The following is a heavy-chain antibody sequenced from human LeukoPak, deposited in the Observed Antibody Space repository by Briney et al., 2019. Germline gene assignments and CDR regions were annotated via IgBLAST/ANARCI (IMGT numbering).Heavy chain of an antibody. CDR1: GGSISSGGYY. CDR3: ARDLDYYDSSGYYPRRYWYYGMDV. D-gene: IGHD3-22*01. V-gene: IGHV4-31*03. CDR2: IYYSGST. Sequence: PSQTLSLTCTVSGGSISSGGYYWSWIRQHPGKGLEWIGYIYYSGSTYYNPSLKSRVTISVDTSKNQFSLKLSSVTAAGTAVYYCARDLDYYDSSGYYPRRYWYYGMDVWGQGTTVTVSS. J-gene: IGHJ6*02.